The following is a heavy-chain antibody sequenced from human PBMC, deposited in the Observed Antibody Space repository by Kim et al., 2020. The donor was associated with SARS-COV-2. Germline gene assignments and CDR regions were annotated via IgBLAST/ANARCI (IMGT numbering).Heavy chain of an antibody. V-gene: IGHV4-34*13. Sequence: SLKSRVTISVDTSKNQFSLKLSSVTAADTAVYYCARDNIAADYYYYGMDVWGQGTTVTVSS. D-gene: IGHD6-13*01. J-gene: IGHJ6*02. CDR3: ARDNIAADYYYYGMDV.